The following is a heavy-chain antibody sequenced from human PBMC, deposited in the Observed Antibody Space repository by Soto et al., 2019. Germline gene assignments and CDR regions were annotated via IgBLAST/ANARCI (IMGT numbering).Heavy chain of an antibody. V-gene: IGHV1-69*13. Sequence: GVSVKVRCTACGGSFSICAISWVRQAPGQGLEWMGGIIPIFGTANYAQKFQGRVTITADESTSTAYMELSSLRSEDTAVYYCARELNSSGWKHYYYYGMDVWGQGTTVTVSS. J-gene: IGHJ6*02. CDR1: GGSFSICA. CDR3: ARELNSSGWKHYYYYGMDV. D-gene: IGHD6-19*01. CDR2: IIPIFGTA.